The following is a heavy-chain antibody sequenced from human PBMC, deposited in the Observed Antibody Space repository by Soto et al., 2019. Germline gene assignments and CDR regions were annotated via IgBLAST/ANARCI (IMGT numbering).Heavy chain of an antibody. V-gene: IGHV3-33*08. CDR1: GFTFSSYA. CDR2: IWYDGSNK. Sequence: GGSLRLSCAASGFTFSSYAMHWVRQAPGKGLEWVAVIWYDGSNKYYADSVKGRFTISRDNSKNTLYLQMNSLRAEDTAVYYCARDLYYYDSSGYYCPDYWGQGTLVTVSS. D-gene: IGHD3-22*01. J-gene: IGHJ4*02. CDR3: ARDLYYYDSSGYYCPDY.